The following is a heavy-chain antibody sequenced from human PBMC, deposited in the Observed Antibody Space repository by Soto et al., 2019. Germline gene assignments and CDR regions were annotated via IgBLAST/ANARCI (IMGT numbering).Heavy chain of an antibody. CDR2: INGDGSDT. CDR3: ARDFGEVGATAVYDI. V-gene: IGHV3-74*01. CDR1: GFSFSLYW. J-gene: IGHJ3*02. D-gene: IGHD1-26*01. Sequence: GGSLRLSCAASGFSFSLYWMHWVRQAPGKGLVWVSRINGDGSDTSYGDSVKGRFTTSRDNAKNTLYLHMNSLGAEDTAVYYCARDFGEVGATAVYDIWGQGTMLTVSS.